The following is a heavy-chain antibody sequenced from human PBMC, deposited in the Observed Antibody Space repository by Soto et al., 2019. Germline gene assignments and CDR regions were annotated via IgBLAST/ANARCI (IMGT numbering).Heavy chain of an antibody. V-gene: IGHV1-18*04. D-gene: IGHD2-2*01. J-gene: IGHJ3*02. CDR1: GYPFTSYG. CDR2: ISAYNGNT. Sequence: XSVKVASKASGYPFTSYGIIWVRQAPGQGLEWMGWISAYNGNTNYAQKLQGRVTMTTDTSTSTAYMELRSLRSDDTAVYYCARDDRIVVVTADRNSADAFDIWGQRTMVTVSS. CDR3: ARDDRIVVVTADRNSADAFDI.